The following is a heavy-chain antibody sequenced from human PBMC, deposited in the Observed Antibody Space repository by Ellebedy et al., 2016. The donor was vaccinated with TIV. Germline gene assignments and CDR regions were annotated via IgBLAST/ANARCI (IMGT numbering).Heavy chain of an antibody. CDR1: GFTFSSYA. J-gene: IGHJ4*02. Sequence: GGSLRLXXAASGFTFSSYAMSWVRQAPGKGLEWVSAISGGGGSTYYADSVKGRFTISRDNSKNTLYLQMNSLRAEDTAVYYCAKDPGGGYGGIFHYFDYWGQGTLVTVSS. CDR2: ISGGGGST. D-gene: IGHD4-23*01. V-gene: IGHV3-23*01. CDR3: AKDPGGGYGGIFHYFDY.